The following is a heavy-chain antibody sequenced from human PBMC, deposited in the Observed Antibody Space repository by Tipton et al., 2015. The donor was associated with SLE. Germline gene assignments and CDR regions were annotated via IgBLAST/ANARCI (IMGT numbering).Heavy chain of an antibody. CDR2: IYSSGVT. D-gene: IGHD3-9*01. Sequence: TLSLTCTVSGDSINGYYWSWIRQSAGKGLEWIGRIYSSGVTHYTSSLKSRVTMSVDTSQNHFSLTLSSVTAADTAVYFCARDRNILHLSASTEVDAFDIWGQGTTVIVSS. CDR3: ARDRNILHLSASTEVDAFDI. CDR1: GDSINGYY. V-gene: IGHV4-4*07. J-gene: IGHJ3*02.